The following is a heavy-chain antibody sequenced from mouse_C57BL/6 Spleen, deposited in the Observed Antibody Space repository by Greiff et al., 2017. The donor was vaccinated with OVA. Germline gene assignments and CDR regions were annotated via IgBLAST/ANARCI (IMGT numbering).Heavy chain of an antibody. CDR3: ARNDGSSYGGYFDY. CDR1: GYTFTSYW. J-gene: IGHJ2*01. D-gene: IGHD1-1*01. Sequence: QVQLQQPGAELVKPGASVKLSCKASGYTFTSYWMQWVKQRPGQGLEWIGEIDPSDSYTNYNQKFKGKATLTVDTSTSTAYMQLSSLTSEDSAVYDCARNDGSSYGGYFDYWGQGTTLTVAS. V-gene: IGHV1-50*01. CDR2: IDPSDSYT.